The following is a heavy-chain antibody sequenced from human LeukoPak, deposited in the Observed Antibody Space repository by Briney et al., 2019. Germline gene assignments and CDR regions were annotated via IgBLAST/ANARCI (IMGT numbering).Heavy chain of an antibody. J-gene: IGHJ5*02. CDR2: INHSGST. CDR1: GGSFSDYY. D-gene: IGHD6-13*01. CDR3: ARGRRKRQQLVLNWFDP. V-gene: IGHV4-34*01. Sequence: PSETLSLTCAVYGGSFSDYYWNWIRQPPGKGLEWIGEINHSGSTNYNPSLKSRVTISVDTSKNQFSLKLSSVTAADTAVYYCARGRRKRQQLVLNWFDPWGQGTLVTVSS.